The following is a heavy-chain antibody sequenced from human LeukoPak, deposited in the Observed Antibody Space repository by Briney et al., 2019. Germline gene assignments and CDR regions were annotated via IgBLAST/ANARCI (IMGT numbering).Heavy chain of an antibody. D-gene: IGHD1-26*01. J-gene: IGHJ3*02. CDR3: TRHPPYSGSYRILGDAFDI. V-gene: IGHV3-23*01. Sequence: GGSLRLSCAASGFTFSSYVMSWVRQAPGKGLEWVSTITGSGGSTYYADSVKGRFTISRDNPKTTMYLQMNSLRAEDTAVYYCTRHPPYSGSYRILGDAFDIWGQGTLVTVSS. CDR1: GFTFSSYV. CDR2: ITGSGGST.